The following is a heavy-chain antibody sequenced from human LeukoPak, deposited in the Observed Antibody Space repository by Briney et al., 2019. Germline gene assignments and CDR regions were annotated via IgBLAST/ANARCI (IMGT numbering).Heavy chain of an antibody. CDR2: ISGGGGST. J-gene: IGHJ4*02. CDR3: AKDFFVVVVPAAPPATDY. Sequence: GGSLRLSCAASGFTFSSYAMSWVRQAPGKGLEWVSAISGGGGSTYYADSVKGRFTISRDNSKNTLYLQMNSLRAEDTAVYYCAKDFFVVVVPAAPPATDYWGQGTLVTVSS. V-gene: IGHV3-23*01. CDR1: GFTFSSYA. D-gene: IGHD2-2*01.